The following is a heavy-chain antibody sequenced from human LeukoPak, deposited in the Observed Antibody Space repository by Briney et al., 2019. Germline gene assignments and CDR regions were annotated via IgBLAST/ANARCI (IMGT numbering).Heavy chain of an antibody. CDR3: AREGYFDY. V-gene: IGHV3-30-3*01. CDR2: ISYDGSNK. J-gene: IGHJ4*02. Sequence: KGLEWVAVISYDGSNKYYADSVKGRFTISRDNSKNTLYLQMNSLRAEDTAVYYCAREGYFDYWGQGTLVTVSS.